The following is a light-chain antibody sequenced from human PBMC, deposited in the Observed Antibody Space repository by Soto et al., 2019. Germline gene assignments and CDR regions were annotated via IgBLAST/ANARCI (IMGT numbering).Light chain of an antibody. CDR2: GAS. V-gene: IGKV3-20*01. Sequence: EILLTQSPGTLSLSPGERATLSCRASQSVSSSYLAWYQQKPGQATRLLIYGASSRANGIPDRFSGSGSGTDFTLTISRLEPEDFAVYYCRQYGTSLASAIGGGTKVDIK. CDR3: RQYGTSLASA. J-gene: IGKJ4*01. CDR1: QSVSSSY.